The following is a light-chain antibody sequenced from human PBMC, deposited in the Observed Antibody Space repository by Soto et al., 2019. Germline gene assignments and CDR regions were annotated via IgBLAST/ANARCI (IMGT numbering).Light chain of an antibody. CDR2: AAS. CDR3: QKYNSAPPT. V-gene: IGKV1-27*01. J-gene: IGKJ1*01. CDR1: QGISNY. Sequence: DIQMTPSPSYLFASVGGRVTITCRASQGISNYLAWYQQKPGKVPKLLIYAASSLQSGVPSRFSGSGSGTDFTLTISSLHPEDVATYYCQKYNSAPPTFGQGTTGDIK.